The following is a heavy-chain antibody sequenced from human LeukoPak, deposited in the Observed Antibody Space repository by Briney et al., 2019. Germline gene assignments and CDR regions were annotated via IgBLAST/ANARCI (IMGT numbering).Heavy chain of an antibody. Sequence: VASVKVSCKASGYPFTTYDINWVRQATGQGLEWMGWLNPDSGNTGYAQEFQGRVTMTRDTSINTVYMELRSLRSEDTAVYYCARWWWGRDYNKYENWFDPWGQGTLVTVSS. CDR1: GYPFTTYD. V-gene: IGHV1-8*01. CDR3: ARWWWGRDYNKYENWFDP. CDR2: LNPDSGNT. D-gene: IGHD4-11*01. J-gene: IGHJ5*02.